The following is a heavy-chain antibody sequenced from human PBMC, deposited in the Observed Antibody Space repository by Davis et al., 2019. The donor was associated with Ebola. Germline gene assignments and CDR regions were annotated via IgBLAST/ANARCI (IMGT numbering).Heavy chain of an antibody. CDR1: GFIFSGAA. V-gene: IGHV3-73*01. D-gene: IGHD1-26*01. Sequence: LSLTCVASGFIFSGAAMHWVRQASGKGLEWVGRIRSKADNYATAYAASVKGRFTISRDDSRNTANLHMSSLKVEDTAVYFCTRHVRWELPLFDYWGQGVLVTVSS. CDR2: IRSKADNYAT. CDR3: TRHVRWELPLFDY. J-gene: IGHJ4*02.